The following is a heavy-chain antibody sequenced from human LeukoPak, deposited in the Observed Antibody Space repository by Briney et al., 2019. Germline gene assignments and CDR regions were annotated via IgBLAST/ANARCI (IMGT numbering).Heavy chain of an antibody. V-gene: IGHV4-59*01. Sequence: SETLSLTCTVSGGSISSYSWGWIRQPPGKGLEWIGDIFYSGSTNYSPSLKSRVTISVDTSKDQFSLKLNSVTAADTAVYYCARTCSGSSCYPRGWLDPWGQGTLVTVPS. CDR2: IFYSGST. CDR3: ARTCSGSSCYPRGWLDP. CDR1: GGSISSYS. J-gene: IGHJ5*02. D-gene: IGHD2-15*01.